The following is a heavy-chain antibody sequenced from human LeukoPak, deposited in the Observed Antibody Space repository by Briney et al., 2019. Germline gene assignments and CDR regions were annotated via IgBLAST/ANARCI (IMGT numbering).Heavy chain of an antibody. CDR1: GFTFSSYG. D-gene: IGHD3-22*01. CDR3: AKQTAVVVTLLDY. CDR2: ISYDGSNK. J-gene: IGHJ4*02. Sequence: PGGSLRLSCAASGFTFSSYGMHWVRQAPGKGLEWVAVISYDGSNKYYADSVKGRFTISRDNSKNTLYLQMNSLRAEDTAVYYCAKQTAVVVTLLDYWGQGTLVTVSS. V-gene: IGHV3-30*18.